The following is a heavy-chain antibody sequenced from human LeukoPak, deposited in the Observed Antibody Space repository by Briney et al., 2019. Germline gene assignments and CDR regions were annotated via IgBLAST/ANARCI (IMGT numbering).Heavy chain of an antibody. Sequence: ASETLSLTCSVSGGSIGSYFWNWIRQPPGKELEWIGYIYRSGSTNYNPSLKGRVTMSVDTSTNQFSLRLSSVNAADTAVYYCARVVRGVIDYWGQGNLVTVSS. CDR1: GGSIGSYF. V-gene: IGHV4-59*01. CDR2: IYRSGST. J-gene: IGHJ4*02. CDR3: ARVVRGVIDY. D-gene: IGHD3-10*01.